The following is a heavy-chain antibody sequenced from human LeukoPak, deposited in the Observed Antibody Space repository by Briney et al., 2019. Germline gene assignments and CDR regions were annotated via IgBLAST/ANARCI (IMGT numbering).Heavy chain of an antibody. CDR3: ARDKIVGATKFDS. V-gene: IGHV1-69*06. CDR2: IIPIFGTA. CDR1: GGTFSSYA. J-gene: IGHJ4*02. Sequence: GASVKVSCKASGGTFSSYAISWVRQAPGQGLEWMRGIIPIFGTANYAQKFQGRVTITADKSTSTAYMELSSLRSEDTAVYYCARDKIVGATKFDSWGQGTLVTVSS. D-gene: IGHD1-26*01.